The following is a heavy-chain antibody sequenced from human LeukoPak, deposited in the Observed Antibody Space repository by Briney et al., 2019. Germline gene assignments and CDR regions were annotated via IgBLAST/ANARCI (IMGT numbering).Heavy chain of an antibody. CDR1: GFTFYDYG. J-gene: IGHJ6*03. V-gene: IGHV3-20*04. CDR3: ARDGRGSYYDYYYYMDV. Sequence: GGSLRLSCAASGFTFYDYGMSWVRQAPGKGLEWVSGINWNGGSTGYADSVKGRFTISRDNAKNSLYLQMNSLRAEDTALYYCARDGRGSYYDYYYYMDVWGKGTTVTVSS. D-gene: IGHD1-26*01. CDR2: INWNGGST.